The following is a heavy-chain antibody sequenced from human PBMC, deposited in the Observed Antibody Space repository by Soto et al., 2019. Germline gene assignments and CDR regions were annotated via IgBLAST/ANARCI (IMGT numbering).Heavy chain of an antibody. CDR3: ARMKGYYGSGDAFDI. J-gene: IGHJ3*02. CDR1: GFTVSSNY. Sequence: EVQLVESGGGLVQPGGSLRLSCAASGFTVSSNYMSWVRQAPGKGLEWVSVIYSGGSTYYADSVKGRFTISRDNSKNTLYLQMNSLRAEDTAVYYCARMKGYYGSGDAFDIWGQGTMVTVSS. D-gene: IGHD3-10*01. CDR2: IYSGGST. V-gene: IGHV3-66*01.